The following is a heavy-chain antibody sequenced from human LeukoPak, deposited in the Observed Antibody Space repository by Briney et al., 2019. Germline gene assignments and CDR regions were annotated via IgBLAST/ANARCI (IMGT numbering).Heavy chain of an antibody. CDR3: ANYCSGGSCSTSYYYYGMDV. CDR2: ISGSGGST. CDR1: GLTFSSYA. D-gene: IGHD2-15*01. V-gene: IGHV3-23*01. J-gene: IGHJ6*02. Sequence: GGSLRLSCAASGLTFSSYAMSWVRQAPGKGLEWVSAISGSGGSTYYADSVKGRFTISRDNSKNTLYLQMNSLRAEDTAVYYCANYCSGGSCSTSYYYYGMDVWGQGTTVTVSS.